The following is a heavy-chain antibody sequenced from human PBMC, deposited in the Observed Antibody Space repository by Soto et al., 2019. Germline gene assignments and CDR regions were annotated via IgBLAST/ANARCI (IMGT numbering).Heavy chain of an antibody. D-gene: IGHD2-21*02. CDR3: AKASGSGPSHYPITADYYYFRMDV. Sequence: PSETLSLTCAVSGVSISSDNWWSWVRQPPGKGLEWIGEIYHSGNTHYNPSLKSRVTISVDKSKHQFSLKLNSVTAADTALYYCAKASGSGPSHYPITADYYYFRMDVWGQGTTVTVSS. CDR1: GVSISSDNW. J-gene: IGHJ6*01. CDR2: IYHSGNT. V-gene: IGHV4-4*02.